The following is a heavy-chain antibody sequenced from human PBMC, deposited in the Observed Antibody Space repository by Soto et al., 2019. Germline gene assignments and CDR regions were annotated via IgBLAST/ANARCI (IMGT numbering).Heavy chain of an antibody. CDR2: IYWNDDK. J-gene: IGHJ4*02. CDR1: GFSLNTNGEG. CDR3: ARRLAFALAGQSISFDY. V-gene: IGHV2-5*01. D-gene: IGHD6-19*01. Sequence: QITLKESGPTLVKPTQTLTLTCTLSGFSLNTNGEGVGWIRQPPGKALEWLALIYWNDDKRYTPSLKSRLTIAKDTSKNQVVLSMTTMDPVDTATYYCARRLAFALAGQSISFDYWGQGTLITVSS.